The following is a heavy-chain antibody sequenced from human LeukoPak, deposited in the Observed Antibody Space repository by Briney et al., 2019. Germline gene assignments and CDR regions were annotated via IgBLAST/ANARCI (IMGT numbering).Heavy chain of an antibody. D-gene: IGHD1-26*01. CDR1: GFTFSSYW. V-gene: IGHV3-74*01. J-gene: IGHJ4*02. CDR2: INSHGSST. Sequence: GGSLRLSCAASGFTFSSYWMHWVRQAPGKGLVWVSRINSHGSSTSYADSVKGRFTISRDNSKNTLYLQMNSLSAEDTAVYYCARRGIVLGAAPVLKYSFDYWGQGTLVTVSS. CDR3: ARRGIVLGAAPVLKYSFDY.